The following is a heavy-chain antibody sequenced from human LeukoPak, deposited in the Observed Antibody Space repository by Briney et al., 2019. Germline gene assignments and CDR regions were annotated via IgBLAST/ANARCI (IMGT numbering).Heavy chain of an antibody. CDR3: ARAWKGLLPLRGFDY. Sequence: GASVKVSCKGSGYTFTSFGINWVRQAPGQGLEWMGWISGKTNYAQKLQGRVTMTTDTSTSTAYMELRSLRSDDTAVYYCARAWKGLLPLRGFDYWGQGTLVTVSS. V-gene: IGHV1-18*01. J-gene: IGHJ4*02. CDR2: ISGKT. D-gene: IGHD3-22*01. CDR1: GYTFTSFG.